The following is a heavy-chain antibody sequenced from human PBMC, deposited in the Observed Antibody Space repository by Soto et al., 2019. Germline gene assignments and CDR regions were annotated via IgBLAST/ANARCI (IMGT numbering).Heavy chain of an antibody. CDR3: ARGAVRGVHPSYYGMDV. CDR2: INGGNDNT. V-gene: IGHV1-3*05. Sequence: QVQLVQSGAEERKPGASVKVSCKAAGYDFSNYALHWVRQAPGQRPEWMGWINGGNDNTKYSQQFQDRVTITRDTSASTAYMDLSSLRSEDTAVYYCARGAVRGVHPSYYGMDVWGQGTTVTVSS. CDR1: GYDFSNYA. D-gene: IGHD3-10*01. J-gene: IGHJ6*02.